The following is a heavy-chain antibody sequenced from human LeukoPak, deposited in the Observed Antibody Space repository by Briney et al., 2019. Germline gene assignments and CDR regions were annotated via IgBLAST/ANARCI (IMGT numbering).Heavy chain of an antibody. CDR1: GYTFTGYY. J-gene: IGHJ4*02. Sequence: GASVKVSCKASGYTFTGYYMHWVRQAPGRGFEWIGWINPNSGGTNYAQKFQGRVTMTRDTSISTAYMELSRLRFDDTAVYYCARERDSDYWGQGTLVTVSS. CDR2: INPNSGGT. CDR3: ARERDSDY. V-gene: IGHV1-2*02.